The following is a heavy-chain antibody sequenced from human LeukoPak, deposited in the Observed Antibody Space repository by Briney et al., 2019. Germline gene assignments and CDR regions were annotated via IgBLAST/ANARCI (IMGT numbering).Heavy chain of an antibody. V-gene: IGHV3-21*01. J-gene: IGHJ4*02. CDR1: GFTFSSYS. Sequence: GGSLRLSCAASGFTFSSYSMNWVRQAPGKGLEWVSSISSSSSYIYYAGSVKGRFTISRDNAKNSLYLQMNSLRAEDTAVYYCARDPNPYYDFWSGYPTLGYWGQGTLVTVSS. D-gene: IGHD3-3*01. CDR2: ISSSSSYI. CDR3: ARDPNPYYDFWSGYPTLGY.